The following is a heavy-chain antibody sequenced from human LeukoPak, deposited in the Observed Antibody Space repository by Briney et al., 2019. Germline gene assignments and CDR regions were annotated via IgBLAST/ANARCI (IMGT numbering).Heavy chain of an antibody. Sequence: AGGSLRLSCAASGFTFDDYGMSWVRQAPGKGLEWVSGIDRNGDSTGYADSVEGRFTISRDNAKNSLYLQMDSLRAEDTALYYCARVGTIGWTAAGTSYFDYWGQGTLVTVSS. CDR2: IDRNGDST. J-gene: IGHJ4*02. V-gene: IGHV3-20*04. CDR3: ARVGTIGWTAAGTSYFDY. CDR1: GFTFDDYG. D-gene: IGHD6-13*01.